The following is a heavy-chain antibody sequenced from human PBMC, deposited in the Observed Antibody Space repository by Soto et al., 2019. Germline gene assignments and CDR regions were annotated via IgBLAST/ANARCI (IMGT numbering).Heavy chain of an antibody. D-gene: IGHD2-8*01. CDR3: ATGTTSLMVYAPFDY. CDR1: GFTFNTYA. J-gene: IGHJ4*02. CDR2: ISSSGGST. Sequence: PVGSLRLSCAASGFTFNTYAMSWVRQAPGKGLEWVSTISSSGGSTYYADSAKGRFTISRDNSKNTLYLQMNSLRAEDTATYYCATGTTSLMVYAPFDYWGQGTLVTVSS. V-gene: IGHV3-23*01.